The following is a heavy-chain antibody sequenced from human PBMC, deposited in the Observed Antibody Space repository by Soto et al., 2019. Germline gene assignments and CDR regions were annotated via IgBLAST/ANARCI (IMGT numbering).Heavy chain of an antibody. CDR3: ARGVWFGELYY. CDR2: INHSGST. J-gene: IGHJ4*02. Sequence: SETLSLTCAVYGGSFSGYYWSWIRQPPGKGLEWIGEINHSGSTNYNPSLKSRVTISVDTSKNQFSLKLSSVTAADTAVYYCARGVWFGELYYWGQETPVTVPS. V-gene: IGHV4-34*01. D-gene: IGHD3-10*01. CDR1: GGSFSGYY.